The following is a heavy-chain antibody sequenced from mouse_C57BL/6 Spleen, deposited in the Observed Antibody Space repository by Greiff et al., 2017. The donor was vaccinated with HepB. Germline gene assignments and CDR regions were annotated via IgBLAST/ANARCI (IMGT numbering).Heavy chain of an antibody. Sequence: EVQWVESGGGLVKPGGSLKLSCAASGFTFSSYAMSWVRQTPEKRLEWVATISDGGSYTYYPDNVKGRFTISRDNAKNNLYLQMSHLKSEDTAMYYCAREYGYYEFDYWGQGTTLTVSS. CDR3: AREYGYYEFDY. CDR1: GFTFSSYA. D-gene: IGHD2-3*01. V-gene: IGHV5-4*01. CDR2: ISDGGSYT. J-gene: IGHJ2*01.